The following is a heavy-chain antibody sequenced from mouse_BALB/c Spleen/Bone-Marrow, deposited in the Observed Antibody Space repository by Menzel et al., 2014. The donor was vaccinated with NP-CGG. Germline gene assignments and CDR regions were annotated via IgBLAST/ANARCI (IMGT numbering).Heavy chain of an antibody. CDR3: ARWITTVVAPYVMDY. Sequence: QVQLQQPGAELVRPGSSVKISCKASGYAFSSYWMNWVKQRPGQGLEWIGQIYPGDGDTNYNGKFKGKATLTADKSSSTAYMQLSSLTSEYSAVYFRARWITTVVAPYVMDYWGQGTSVTVSS. D-gene: IGHD1-1*01. CDR2: IYPGDGDT. J-gene: IGHJ4*01. V-gene: IGHV1-80*01. CDR1: GYAFSSYW.